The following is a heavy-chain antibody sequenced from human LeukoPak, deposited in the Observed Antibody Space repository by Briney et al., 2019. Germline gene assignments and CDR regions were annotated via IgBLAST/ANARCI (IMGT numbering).Heavy chain of an antibody. J-gene: IGHJ5*02. CDR2: ISSSGSTI. Sequence: AGGSLRLSCAASGFTFSDYYMSWIRQAPGKGLEWVSYISSSGSTIYYADSVKGRFTISRDTAKNSVHLQMNSLRDDDTAIYYCARLEAGSDKWVGPWGQGTLVTVSS. V-gene: IGHV3-11*04. CDR3: ARLEAGSDKWVGP. CDR1: GFTFSDYY. D-gene: IGHD1-1*01.